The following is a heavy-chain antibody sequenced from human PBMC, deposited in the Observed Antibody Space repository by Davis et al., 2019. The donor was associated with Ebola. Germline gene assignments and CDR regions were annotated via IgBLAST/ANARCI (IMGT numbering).Heavy chain of an antibody. J-gene: IGHJ6*02. Sequence: HTGGSLRLSCAASGFTFSSYWMHWVRQAPGKGLVWVSRINSDGSSTSYADSVKGRFTISRDNAKNTLYLQMNSLRAEDTAVYYCARGGATVVTPEGVVYYYYGMDVWGQGTTVTVSS. V-gene: IGHV3-74*01. CDR1: GFTFSSYW. CDR3: ARGGATVVTPEGVVYYYYGMDV. CDR2: INSDGSST. D-gene: IGHD4-23*01.